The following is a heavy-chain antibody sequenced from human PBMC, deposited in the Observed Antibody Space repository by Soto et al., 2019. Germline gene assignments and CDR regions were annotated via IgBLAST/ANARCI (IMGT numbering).Heavy chain of an antibody. V-gene: IGHV3-30*14. CDR3: ARERTLDY. CDR2: ISNDGSNK. CDR1: GFIFSSYA. J-gene: IGHJ4*02. Sequence: QVQLVESGGGVVQPGRSLRLSCAASGFIFSSYAMHWVRQAPGKGLEWVAVISNDGSNKYYADSVKGRFTISRDNSKDTLYFQMNSLRAEETAVYYCARERTLDYWGQGTLVSVSS.